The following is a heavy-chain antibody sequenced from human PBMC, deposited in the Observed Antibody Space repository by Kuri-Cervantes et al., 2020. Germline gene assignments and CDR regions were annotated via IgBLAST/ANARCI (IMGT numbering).Heavy chain of an antibody. V-gene: IGHV3-30*02. J-gene: IGHJ4*02. CDR1: GFNFGIYG. CDR2: IRYDGSNE. Sequence: GESLKISCVASGFNFGIYGLHWVRQAPGKGLEWVTFIRYDGSNEYYADSVKGRFTISRDNSRNTLYLQMNSLRPEDTAVYYCAKDGNGFDYWGRGALVTVSS. D-gene: IGHD2-8*01. CDR3: AKDGNGFDY.